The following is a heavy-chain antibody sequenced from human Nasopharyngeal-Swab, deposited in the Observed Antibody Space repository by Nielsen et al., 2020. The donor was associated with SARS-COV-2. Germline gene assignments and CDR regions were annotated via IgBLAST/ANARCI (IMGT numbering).Heavy chain of an antibody. V-gene: IGHV5-51*01. CDR2: IYPGNSDT. J-gene: IGHJ3*01. CDR3: ARQRTTLTLGRAFDL. D-gene: IGHD4-17*01. Sequence: GESLKISCKGSGYSFTSYWISWVRQMPGKGLEWMGIIYPGNSDTRYSPSFQGQVTISADKSISTAYLQWSSLRASDTAIYYCARQRTTLTLGRAFDLWGQGTMVTVSS. CDR1: GYSFTSYW.